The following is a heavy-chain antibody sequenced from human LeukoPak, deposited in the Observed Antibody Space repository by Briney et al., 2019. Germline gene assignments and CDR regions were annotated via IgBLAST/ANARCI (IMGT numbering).Heavy chain of an antibody. J-gene: IGHJ3*02. CDR1: GASIRRYF. V-gene: IGHV4-59*01. D-gene: IGHD5-12*01. Sequence: SETLSLTCSVSGASIRRYFWRWIRQSPGKGLEWIGYVYDNDISNFNPSLESRVTILVDRSKSQFSLKLRSVTAADTAVYYCARGLVLATDDAFDIWGPGTMVTVSS. CDR3: ARGLVLATDDAFDI. CDR2: VYDNDIS.